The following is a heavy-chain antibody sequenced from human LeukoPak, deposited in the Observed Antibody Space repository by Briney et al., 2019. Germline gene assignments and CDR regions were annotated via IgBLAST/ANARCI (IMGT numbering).Heavy chain of an antibody. D-gene: IGHD2-8*01. V-gene: IGHV6-1*01. CDR2: TYYRSKWYN. Sequence: SQTLSLTCAISGDSVSSNSAAWNWIRQSPSRGLEWLGRTYYRSKWYNDYAVSVKSRITINPDTSKNQFSLQLNSVTPEDTAVYYCARDSRSYCTNGVCYGRFGYWGQGTLVTVSS. CDR1: GDSVSSNSAA. CDR3: ARDSRSYCTNGVCYGRFGY. J-gene: IGHJ4*02.